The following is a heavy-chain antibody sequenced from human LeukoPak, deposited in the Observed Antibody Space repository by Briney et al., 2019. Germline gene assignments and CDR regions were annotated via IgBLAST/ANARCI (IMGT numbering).Heavy chain of an antibody. CDR1: GFTFSSYA. J-gene: IGHJ3*02. V-gene: IGHV3-21*01. Sequence: GRSLRLSCAASGFTFSSYAMHWVRQAPGKGLEWVSSISSSSSYIYYADSVKGRFTISRDNAKNSLYLQMNSLRAEDTAVYYCAREDAFDIWGQGTMVTVSS. CDR3: AREDAFDI. CDR2: ISSSSSYI.